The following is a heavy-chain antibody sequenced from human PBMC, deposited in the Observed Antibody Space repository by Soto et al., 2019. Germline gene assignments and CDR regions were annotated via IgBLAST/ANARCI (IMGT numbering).Heavy chain of an antibody. CDR1: GFTFRNSA. Sequence: PGGSLRLSCAASGFTFRNSAMSWVRPAPGKGLEWVSTIRGSGSTYYADSVKGRFTISRDISKNTLYLQMNSLRAEDTAVYYCAKDRYIGELSDSDCWGQGTLVTVSS. J-gene: IGHJ4*02. CDR2: IRGSGST. D-gene: IGHD3-10*01. V-gene: IGHV3-23*01. CDR3: AKDRYIGELSDSDC.